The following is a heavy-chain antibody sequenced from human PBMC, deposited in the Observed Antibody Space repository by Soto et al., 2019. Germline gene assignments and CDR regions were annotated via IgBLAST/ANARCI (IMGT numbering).Heavy chain of an antibody. Sequence: QVQLVQSGDEVKKPGASVKVSCKASGYIFVNYGIAWVRQAPGQGLEWMGWISPYTGNTHSASKVQGRLTMTTDTSTSSAHRDLGSLTSDDTAVYYCVMVDDYGTPTPPDVWGQGTTVTVSS. D-gene: IGHD3-16*01. V-gene: IGHV1-18*01. CDR1: GYIFVNYG. J-gene: IGHJ6*02. CDR2: ISPYTGNT. CDR3: VMVDDYGTPTPPDV.